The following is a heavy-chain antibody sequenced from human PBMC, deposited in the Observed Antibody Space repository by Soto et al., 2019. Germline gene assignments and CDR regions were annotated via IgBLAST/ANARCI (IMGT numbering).Heavy chain of an antibody. D-gene: IGHD6-13*01. CDR2: IYSGGST. CDR1: GFTVSSNY. V-gene: IGHV3-66*01. CDR3: ARDRAAAGTYYYYYMDV. J-gene: IGHJ6*03. Sequence: GGSLRLSCAASGFTVSSNYMSWVRQAPGKGLEWVSVIYSGGSTYYADSVKGRFTISRDNSKNTLYLQMNSLRAEDTAVYYCARDRAAAGTYYYYYMDVWGKGTTVTISS.